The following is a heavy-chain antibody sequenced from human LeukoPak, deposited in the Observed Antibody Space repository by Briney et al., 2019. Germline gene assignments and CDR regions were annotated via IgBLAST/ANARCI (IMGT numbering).Heavy chain of an antibody. Sequence: ASVKVSCKASGYTFTSYGISWVRQAPGQGLEWMGWISAYNGNTNYAQKLQGRVTMTTDTSTSTAYMELRSLRSDDTAVYYCARDRVAYCGGDCSPDFDYWGQGTLVTVSS. D-gene: IGHD2-21*02. J-gene: IGHJ4*02. CDR2: ISAYNGNT. CDR3: ARDRVAYCGGDCSPDFDY. CDR1: GYTFTSYG. V-gene: IGHV1-18*01.